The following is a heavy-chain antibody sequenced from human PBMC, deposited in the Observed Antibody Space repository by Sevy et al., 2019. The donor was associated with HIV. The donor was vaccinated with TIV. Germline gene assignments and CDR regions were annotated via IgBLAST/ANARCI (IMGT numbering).Heavy chain of an antibody. V-gene: IGHV3-48*03. Sequence: GGSLRLSCEASGFTFRSYEMNWVRQAPGKGLEWLSYISTGGRTIYYTDSVKGRFTISRDNAKNSLHLQMNSLGDEDTAVYYCATSRRDDYNYYFEYWGQGTLVTVSS. CDR2: ISTGGRTI. CDR1: GFTFRSYE. CDR3: ATSRRDDYNYYFEY. J-gene: IGHJ4*02. D-gene: IGHD4-4*01.